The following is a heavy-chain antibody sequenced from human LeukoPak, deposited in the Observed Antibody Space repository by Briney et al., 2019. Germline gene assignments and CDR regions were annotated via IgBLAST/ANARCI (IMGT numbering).Heavy chain of an antibody. CDR2: IKDDGSER. J-gene: IGHJ4*02. Sequence: PGGSLRLSCAASGFTFVSNWMSSVPQTPGKGLEWVANIKDDGSERYHVDGRFTVSRDNVKNSLYLQLNGLRVEDTAVYYSGKTGSSTFWDWGQGTLVTVSS. CDR1: GFTFVSNW. V-gene: IGHV3-7*01. CDR3: GKTGSSTFWD. D-gene: IGHD3-3*02.